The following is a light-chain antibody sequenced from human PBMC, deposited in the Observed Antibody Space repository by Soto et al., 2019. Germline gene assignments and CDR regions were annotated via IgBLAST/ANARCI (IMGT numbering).Light chain of an antibody. V-gene: IGKV3-20*01. J-gene: IGKJ4*01. CDR3: QQYASSPPLT. Sequence: EIVLTQSPGTLSLSPGDRATLSCRASQSVSTSLAWYQQKPGQAPRLLIYGASSRATVIPDRFSGSGSGTDFTLTISRLEPEDFGVYYCQQYASSPPLTFGGGTKVEIK. CDR1: QSVSTS. CDR2: GAS.